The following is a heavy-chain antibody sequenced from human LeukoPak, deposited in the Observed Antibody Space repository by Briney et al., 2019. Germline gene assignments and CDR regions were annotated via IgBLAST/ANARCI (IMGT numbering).Heavy chain of an antibody. Sequence: PSETLSLTCTVSGGSISNYYWSWIRQAAGKGREWIGRIYTSGNTNYNPSLKSRVTMSVDTSKNQFSLKLSSVTAADTAVYYCARGYYDSSGYYTEFGNWGQGTLVTVSS. J-gene: IGHJ4*02. CDR2: IYTSGNT. V-gene: IGHV4-4*07. D-gene: IGHD3-22*01. CDR1: GGSISNYY. CDR3: ARGYYDSSGYYTEFGN.